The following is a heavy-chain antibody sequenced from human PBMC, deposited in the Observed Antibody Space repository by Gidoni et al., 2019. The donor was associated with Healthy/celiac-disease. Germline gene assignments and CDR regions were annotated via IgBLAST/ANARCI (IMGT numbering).Heavy chain of an antibody. D-gene: IGHD2-15*01. J-gene: IGHJ5*02. V-gene: IGHV1-69*04. Sequence: QVQLVQSGAAVKKPGSSVKVSCKASGGTFSSYAISWVRQAPGQGLEWMGRIIPILGIANYAQKFQGRVTITADKSTSTAYMELSSLRSEDTAVYYCARDSEVFVVVVEPTTDTNWFDPWGQGTLVTVSS. CDR1: GGTFSSYA. CDR2: IIPILGIA. CDR3: ARDSEVFVVVVEPTTDTNWFDP.